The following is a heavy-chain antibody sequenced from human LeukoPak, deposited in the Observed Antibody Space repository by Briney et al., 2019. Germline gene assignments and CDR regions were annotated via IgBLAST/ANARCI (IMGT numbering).Heavy chain of an antibody. D-gene: IGHD2/OR15-2a*01. CDR1: GVSIRSSSYY. V-gene: IGHV4-39*07. CDR3: AHGGSFGSLQEYFQH. Sequence: SETLSLTCTVSGVSIRSSSYYWGWIRQPPGKGLEWIGTVYYNGVTYYNPSLKSRVTISVDTSKNQFSLKLSSVTAADTAVYYCAHGGSFGSLQEYFQHWGQGTLVTVSS. CDR2: VYYNGVT. J-gene: IGHJ1*01.